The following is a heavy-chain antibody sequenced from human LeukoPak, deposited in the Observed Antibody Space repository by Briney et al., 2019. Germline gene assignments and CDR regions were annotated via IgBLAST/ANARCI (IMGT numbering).Heavy chain of an antibody. J-gene: IGHJ4*02. CDR1: GFTFSSHG. Sequence: GGSLRLSCAASGFTFSSHGMHWVRQAPGKGLEWVAYVPSDGSRKYYADSVKGRFTISRDDSKNTLFLQMNSLRPEDTALYYCAKDFNWGWDYWGQGTLVTVSS. CDR3: AKDFNWGWDY. CDR2: VPSDGSRK. V-gene: IGHV3-30*02. D-gene: IGHD7-27*01.